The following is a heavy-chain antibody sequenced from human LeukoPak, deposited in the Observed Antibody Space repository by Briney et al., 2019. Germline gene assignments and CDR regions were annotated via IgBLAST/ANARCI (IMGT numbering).Heavy chain of an antibody. V-gene: IGHV3-9*01. J-gene: IGHJ5*02. CDR2: ISWNGGSV. CDR1: GFTFDESA. CDR3: VRGDWLISKNQFDP. Sequence: PGGSLRLSCAASGFTFDESAMHWVRQVPGKGLEWVSGISWNGGSVGYADSVRGRFTTSRDNAKNSLYLQMTSLRHEDSAFYYCVRGDWLISKNQFDPWGQGTLVTVSS. D-gene: IGHD3/OR15-3a*01.